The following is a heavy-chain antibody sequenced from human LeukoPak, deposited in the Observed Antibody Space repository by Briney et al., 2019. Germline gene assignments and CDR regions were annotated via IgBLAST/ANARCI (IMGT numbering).Heavy chain of an antibody. J-gene: IGHJ3*02. CDR1: GGSISSSSYY. CDR3: ARLYWAAAGQDAFDI. Sequence: SETLSLTCTVSGGSISSSSYYWGWIRQPPGKGLEWIGSIYYSGSTYYNPSLKSRVTISVDTSKNQFSLKLSSVTAADTAVYYCARLYWAAAGQDAFDIWGQGTMVTVSS. V-gene: IGHV4-39*01. D-gene: IGHD6-13*01. CDR2: IYYSGST.